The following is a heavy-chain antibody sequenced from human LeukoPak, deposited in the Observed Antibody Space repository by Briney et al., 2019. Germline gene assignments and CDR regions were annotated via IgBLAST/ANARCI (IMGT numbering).Heavy chain of an antibody. CDR1: GGSISSYY. CDR3: ARLIAAAGTLFDP. Sequence: ASETLSLTCTVSGGSISSYYWSWIRQPPGKGLEWIGYIYYSGSANYNPSLKGRVTISVDTSKYQFSLKLSSVTAADTAVYYCARLIAAAGTLFDPWGQGTLVTVSS. J-gene: IGHJ5*02. D-gene: IGHD6-13*01. CDR2: IYYSGSA. V-gene: IGHV4-59*08.